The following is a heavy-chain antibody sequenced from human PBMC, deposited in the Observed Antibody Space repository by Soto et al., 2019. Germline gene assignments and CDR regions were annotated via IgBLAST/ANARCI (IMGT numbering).Heavy chain of an antibody. Sequence: GGSLRLSCAASGFTFSGSAMHWVRQASGKGLEWVGRIRSKPNSYATAYAASVKGRFTISRDDSKNTAYLQMNSLKTEDTAVYYCSPTIFGVVSLGYGMDVWGQGTTVTVSS. CDR3: SPTIFGVVSLGYGMDV. V-gene: IGHV3-73*01. D-gene: IGHD3-3*01. CDR2: IRSKPNSYAT. J-gene: IGHJ6*02. CDR1: GFTFSGSA.